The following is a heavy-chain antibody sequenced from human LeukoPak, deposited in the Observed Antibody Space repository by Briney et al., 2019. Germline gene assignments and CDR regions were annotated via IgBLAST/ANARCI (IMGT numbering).Heavy chain of an antibody. CDR2: IYYSGST. D-gene: IGHD6-13*01. CDR3: AGRGKPGIAAAGTKVNWFDP. Sequence: PSETLSLTCTVSGGSISSSSYYWGWIRQPPGKGLEWIGSIYYSGSTYYNPSLKSRVTISVDTSKNQFSLKLSSVTAADTAVYYCAGRGKPGIAAAGTKVNWFDPWGQGTLVTVSS. V-gene: IGHV4-39*07. CDR1: GGSISSSSYY. J-gene: IGHJ5*02.